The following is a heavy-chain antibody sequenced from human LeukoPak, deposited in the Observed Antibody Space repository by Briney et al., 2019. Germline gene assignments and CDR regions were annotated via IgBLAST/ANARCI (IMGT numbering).Heavy chain of an antibody. CDR2: IYYSGST. J-gene: IGHJ4*02. CDR3: AGSDYYDSSGYYPWD. V-gene: IGHV4-59*01. CDR1: GGSISSYY. Sequence: KTSETLSLTCTVSGGSISSYYWSWIRQPPGKGLELIGYIYYSGSTNYNPSLKSRVTISVDTSKNQFSLKLSSVTAADTAVYYCAGSDYYDSSGYYPWDWGQGTLVTVSS. D-gene: IGHD3-22*01.